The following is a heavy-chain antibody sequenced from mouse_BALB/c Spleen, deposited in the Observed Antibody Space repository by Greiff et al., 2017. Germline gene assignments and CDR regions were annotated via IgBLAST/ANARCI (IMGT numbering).Heavy chain of an antibody. CDR2: ISSGGSYT. CDR1: GFTFSSYA. Sequence: EVQGVESGGGLVKPGGSLKLSCAASGFTFSSYAMSWVRQTPEKRLEWVATISSGGSYTYYPDSVKGRFTISRDNAKNTLYLQMSSLRSEDTAMYYCARQGDGYLYAMDYWGQGTSVTVSS. D-gene: IGHD2-3*01. CDR3: ARQGDGYLYAMDY. V-gene: IGHV5-9-3*01. J-gene: IGHJ4*01.